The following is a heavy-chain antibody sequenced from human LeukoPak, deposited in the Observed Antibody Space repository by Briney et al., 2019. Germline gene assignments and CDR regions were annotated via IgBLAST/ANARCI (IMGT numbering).Heavy chain of an antibody. CDR3: ASSLGSAYAFDI. Sequence: GGSLRLSCTVSGFSFREHWMSWVRQAPGKGLEWVAVIWYDGSNKYYADSVKGRFTISRDNSKNTLYLQMNSLRAEDTAVYYCASSLGSAYAFDIWGQGTMVTVSS. J-gene: IGHJ3*02. D-gene: IGHD6-25*01. CDR1: GFSFREHW. CDR2: IWYDGSNK. V-gene: IGHV3-33*08.